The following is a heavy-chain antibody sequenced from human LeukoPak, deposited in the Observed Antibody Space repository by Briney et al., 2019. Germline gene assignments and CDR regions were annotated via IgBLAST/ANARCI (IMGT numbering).Heavy chain of an antibody. V-gene: IGHV1-2*02. CDR3: ARDLREQWLVLAGDAFDI. Sequence: ASVKVSCKASGYTFTGYYMHWVRQAPGQGLEWMGWINPNSGGTNYAQKFQGRVTMTRDTSISTAYMELSRLRSDDTAVYYCARDLREQWLVLAGDAFDIWGQGTMVTVSS. CDR2: INPNSGGT. CDR1: GYTFTGYY. D-gene: IGHD6-19*01. J-gene: IGHJ3*02.